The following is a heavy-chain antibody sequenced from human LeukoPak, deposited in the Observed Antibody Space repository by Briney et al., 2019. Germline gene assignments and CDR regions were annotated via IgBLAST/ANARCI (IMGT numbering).Heavy chain of an antibody. CDR1: RFSFNAYA. Sequence: PGGSLRLSCAAPRFSFNAYAMSWVRQAPGKGLEWVSGISATGESTYYADSVKGRFTISRDNSKNTLFLQMNSLRAEDTALYYCAKIATRLIDSFGSERGWFDPWGQGTLVTVSS. J-gene: IGHJ5*02. CDR2: ISATGEST. V-gene: IGHV3-23*01. CDR3: AKIATRLIDSFGSERGWFDP. D-gene: IGHD3-10*01.